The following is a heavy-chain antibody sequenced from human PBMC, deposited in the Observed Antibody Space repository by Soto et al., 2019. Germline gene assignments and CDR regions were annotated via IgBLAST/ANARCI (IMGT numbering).Heavy chain of an antibody. CDR3: ARHGGKFFDY. CDR2: IYDIGGT. J-gene: IGHJ4*02. V-gene: IGHV4-4*02. Sequence: SETLSLTCAVSGVSLSRGNWWSWVRQPPGKGLEWIGQIYDIGGTSYNPSLKSRVDISVDKSKNQLSLNLNSMAAADTAVYYCARHGGKFFDYWGQGTLVTVSS. CDR1: GVSLSRGNW.